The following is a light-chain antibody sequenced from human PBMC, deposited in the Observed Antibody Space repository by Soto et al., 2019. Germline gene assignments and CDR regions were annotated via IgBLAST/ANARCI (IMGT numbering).Light chain of an antibody. Sequence: EIVMTQSPATLSVSPGDRATLSCRASQSVSSNVAWYQQKPGQAPRLLIYSASTRATGIPARCSGIGSGTEFTLTISSLQSEDFAVYYCLQYNNWPRTFGQGTKVDIK. CDR1: QSVSSN. CDR3: LQYNNWPRT. CDR2: SAS. V-gene: IGKV3-15*01. J-gene: IGKJ1*01.